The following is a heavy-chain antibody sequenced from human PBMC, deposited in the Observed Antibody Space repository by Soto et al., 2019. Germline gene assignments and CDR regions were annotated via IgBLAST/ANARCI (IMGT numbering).Heavy chain of an antibody. V-gene: IGHV3-11*01. CDR1: GFTFSDLY. CDR3: ARDSIAAERWVWYFDL. Sequence: QVQLVESGGGLVKPGGSLRLSCAASGFTFSDLYMTWIRQAPGKGLEWISYISGGGETIHYADSVRGRFTVSRDNARKSLYLQMNSLRAEDTAVYYCARDSIAAERWVWYFDLWGRGTLVTVSS. D-gene: IGHD6-13*01. CDR2: ISGGGETI. J-gene: IGHJ2*01.